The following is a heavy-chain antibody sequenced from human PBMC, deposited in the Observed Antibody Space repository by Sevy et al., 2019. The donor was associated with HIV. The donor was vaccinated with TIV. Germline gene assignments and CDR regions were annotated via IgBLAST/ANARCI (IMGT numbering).Heavy chain of an antibody. CDR1: GYTFSSNG. D-gene: IGHD3-10*01. CDR2: IGVYNGNS. CDR3: ARVPTYYFGSGTYFDY. V-gene: IGHV1-18*01. J-gene: IGHJ4*02. Sequence: ASVKVSCKASGYTFSSNGIAWERQAPGQGLQWMGWIGVYNGNSNYAQNLRDRVTMTTDTSTSTAYMELKSLRSDDTAVYYCARVPTYYFGSGTYFDYWGQGTLVTVSS.